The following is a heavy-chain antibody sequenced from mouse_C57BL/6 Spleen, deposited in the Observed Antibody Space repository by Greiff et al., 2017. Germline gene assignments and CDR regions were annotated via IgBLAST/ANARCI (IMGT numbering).Heavy chain of an antibody. CDR2: IRNKANGYTT. D-gene: IGHD2-5*01. V-gene: IGHV7-3*01. CDR1: GFTFTDYY. Sequence: EVKLMESGGGLVQPGGSLSLSCAASGFTFTDYYMSWVRQPPGTALEWLGFIRNKANGYTTEYSASVKGRFTISRDNSQSILYLQMNALRAEDSATYYCARSNLGYFDVWGTRTTVTVST. CDR3: ARSNLGYFDV. J-gene: IGHJ1*03.